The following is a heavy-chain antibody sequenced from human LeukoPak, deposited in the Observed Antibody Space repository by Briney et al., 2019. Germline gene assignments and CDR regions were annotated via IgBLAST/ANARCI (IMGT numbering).Heavy chain of an antibody. CDR3: ARVPGIAAAGYAFDI. J-gene: IGHJ3*02. V-gene: IGHV3-48*03. Sequence: PGRSLRLSCAASGFTFSSYEMNWVRQAPGKGLEWVSYISSSGSTIYYADSVKGRFTISRDNAKNSLYLQMNSLRAEDTAVYYCARVPGIAAAGYAFDIWGQGTMVTVSS. CDR2: ISSSGSTI. D-gene: IGHD6-13*01. CDR1: GFTFSSYE.